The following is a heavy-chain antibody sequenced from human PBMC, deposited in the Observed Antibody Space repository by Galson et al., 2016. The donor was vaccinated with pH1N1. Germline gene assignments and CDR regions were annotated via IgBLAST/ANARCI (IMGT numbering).Heavy chain of an antibody. D-gene: IGHD1-26*01. CDR3: TRDLGRRREF. V-gene: IGHV1-46*01. CDR1: GYTFTTSY. CDR2: IDPSGGGT. J-gene: IGHJ4*02. Sequence: SVKVSCKASGYTFTTSYIHWVRQAPGEGLEWMGVIDPSGGGTTYAQKFQARVTMTRDTSTSTVYLDLSGLKSEDTSVYYCTRDLGRRREFWGQGTLVTVSS.